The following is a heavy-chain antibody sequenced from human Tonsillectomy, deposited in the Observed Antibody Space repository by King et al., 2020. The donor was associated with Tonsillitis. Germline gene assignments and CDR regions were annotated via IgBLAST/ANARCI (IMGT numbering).Heavy chain of an antibody. CDR3: AXXXAXGTXXF. CDR2: ISNSGTT. D-gene: IGHD1-1*01. CDR1: GDSLSSADSY. J-gene: IGHJ4*01. V-gene: IGHV4-30-4*01. Sequence: QLQESAPGLVKPSQTLSLTCTVXGDSLSSADSYWTWIRQVSXKGLEWIGYISNSGTTYYNXXLKSRLTXXLDTPRXQXSLRLNSVPAADTXVYYFAXXXAXGTXXFWGXXXLVTXSS.